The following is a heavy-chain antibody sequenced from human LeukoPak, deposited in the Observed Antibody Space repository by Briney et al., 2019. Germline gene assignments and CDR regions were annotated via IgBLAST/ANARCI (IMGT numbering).Heavy chain of an antibody. Sequence: GGSLRLSCAASGFNFDDYAMHWVRQAPGKGLEWVSGISWNSGSIVYADSVKGRFTISRDNAKNSLYLQMSSLRTEDTAFYYCAKGPSYTSGWSAEYFQHWGQGTLVTVSS. D-gene: IGHD6-19*01. CDR3: AKGPSYTSGWSAEYFQH. V-gene: IGHV3-9*01. CDR2: ISWNSGSI. J-gene: IGHJ1*01. CDR1: GFNFDDYA.